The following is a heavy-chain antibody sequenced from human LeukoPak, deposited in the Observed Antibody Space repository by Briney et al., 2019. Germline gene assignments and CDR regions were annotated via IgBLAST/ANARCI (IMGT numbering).Heavy chain of an antibody. V-gene: IGHV1-2*02. D-gene: IGHD6-13*01. CDR3: ARAGGVAAAGHDY. CDR2: IDPNSGGT. J-gene: IGHJ4*02. CDR1: GYTFTGYY. Sequence: ASVKVSCKASGYTFTGYYMHWVRQAPGQGLEWMGWIDPNSGGTNYAQKFQGRVTMTRDTSISTAYMELSRLRSDDTAVYYCARAGGVAAAGHDYWGQGTLVTVSS.